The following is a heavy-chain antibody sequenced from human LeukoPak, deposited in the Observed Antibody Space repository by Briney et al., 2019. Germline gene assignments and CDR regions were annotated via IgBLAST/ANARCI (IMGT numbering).Heavy chain of an antibody. CDR1: GFTFSSYS. J-gene: IGHJ6*03. D-gene: IGHD1-26*01. V-gene: IGHV3-21*01. CDR3: ARDLGGSYSYYYYMDV. CDR2: ISSSSSYI. Sequence: GGSLRLSCAASGFTFSSYSMNWVHQAPGKGLEWVSSISSSSSYIYYADSVKGRFTISRDNAKNSLYLQMNSLRAEDTAVYYCARDLGGSYSYYYYMDVWGKGTTVTVSS.